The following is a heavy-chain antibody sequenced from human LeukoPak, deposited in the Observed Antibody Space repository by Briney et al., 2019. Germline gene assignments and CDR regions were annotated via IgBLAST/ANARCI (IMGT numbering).Heavy chain of an antibody. CDR2: IHYSGST. J-gene: IGHJ4*02. Sequence: SETLSLTCTVSGGSISSYYWSWIRQPPGKGLEWIGYIHYSGSTNYNPSLKSRATMSIDTSKSQFSLKLSSVTAADTAVYYCARSYGSGSYFENWGQGTLVTVSS. CDR3: ARSYGSGSYFEN. CDR1: GGSISSYY. V-gene: IGHV4-59*01. D-gene: IGHD3-10*01.